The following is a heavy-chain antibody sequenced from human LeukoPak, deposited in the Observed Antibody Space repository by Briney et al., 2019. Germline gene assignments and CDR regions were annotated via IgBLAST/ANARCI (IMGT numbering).Heavy chain of an antibody. CDR2: IYPGDSDT. J-gene: IGHJ4*02. CDR3: ARRSNSGHKYFEY. Sequence: GESLKISCKGSGYIFANYWIGWVRQPPGKGPEWMGIIYPGDSDTRYSPSFQGQVTISVDKSINTAYLQWSSLKASDSAMYYCARRSNSGHKYFEYWGQGTLVTVSS. D-gene: IGHD2/OR15-2a*01. V-gene: IGHV5-51*01. CDR1: GYIFANYW.